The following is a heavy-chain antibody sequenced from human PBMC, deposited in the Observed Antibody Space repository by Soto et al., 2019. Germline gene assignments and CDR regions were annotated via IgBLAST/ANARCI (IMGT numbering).Heavy chain of an antibody. CDR3: AKDRGSSSWDPIFDF. CDR2: ISWNSAAI. D-gene: IGHD6-13*01. V-gene: IGHV3-9*01. CDR1: GFTFDDYA. Sequence: MQLVESGGGLIEPGRSLRLSCAASGFTFDDYAIHWVRQAPGKGLEWVSGISWNSAAIDYAVSVKGRFTIVRDNAMNSLYLQMNHLRPEDTAFYYCAKDRGSSSWDPIFDFWGQGILVTVSP. J-gene: IGHJ4*02.